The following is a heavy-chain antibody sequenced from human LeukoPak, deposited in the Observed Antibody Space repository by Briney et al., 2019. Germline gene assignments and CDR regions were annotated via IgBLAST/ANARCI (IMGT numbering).Heavy chain of an antibody. V-gene: IGHV1-18*01. D-gene: IGHD6-13*01. CDR2: IIAYNGNT. CDR3: ARNRPLRCSSWRHFDY. CDR1: GYTFTSYG. J-gene: IGHJ4*02. Sequence: ASVKVSCKASGYTFTSYGISWVRQAPGQGLEWMGWIIAYNGNTNYAQKLQGRVTMTTDTSKSTAYIELRSLRSDDTARYYCARNRPLRCSSWRHFDYWGQGTLVTVSS.